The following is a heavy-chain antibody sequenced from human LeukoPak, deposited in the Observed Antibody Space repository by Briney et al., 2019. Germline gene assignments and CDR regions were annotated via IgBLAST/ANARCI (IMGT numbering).Heavy chain of an antibody. CDR1: GYSLTSYW. J-gene: IGHJ4*02. CDR2: TYLSVSYT. Sequence: GESLKISFKGPGYSLTSYWISWVRHMPGQGLEWIVRTYLSVSYTNYSPSFRGHVPISAEKSISTAYLEWSSLRASDTAMYYCARHTQPVYFDYWGEGSLGTVSS. V-gene: IGHV5-10-1*01. D-gene: IGHD6-13*01. CDR3: ARHTQPVYFDY.